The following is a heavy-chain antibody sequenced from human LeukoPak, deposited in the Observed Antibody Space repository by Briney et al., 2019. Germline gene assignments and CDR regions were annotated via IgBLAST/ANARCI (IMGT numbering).Heavy chain of an antibody. CDR1: GGSISSGSYY. J-gene: IGHJ5*02. CDR2: IYTSGST. V-gene: IGHV4-61*02. Sequence: SQTLSLTCTVSGGSISSGSYYWGWIRQPAGKGLEWIGRIYTSGSTNYNPSLQIRLTISVDTSKNQFSLKLSSVTAADTAVYYCARDGGSKPDYGGNYWFDPWGQGTLVTVSS. D-gene: IGHD4-23*01. CDR3: ARDGGSKPDYGGNYWFDP.